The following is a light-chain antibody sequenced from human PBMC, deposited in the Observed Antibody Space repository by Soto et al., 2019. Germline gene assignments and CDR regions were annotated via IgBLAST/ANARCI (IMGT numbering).Light chain of an antibody. CDR3: QKYNSAPLT. J-gene: IGKJ3*01. Sequence: IWMTQSPSLLSASTGDRVTISCRMSQGISNYLAWYQQKPGKVPKLLIYAASTLQSGVPSRFSGSRSGTDFTLTVSSLQPEDVATYYCQKYNSAPLTFGPGTKVEIK. CDR1: QGISNY. CDR2: AAS. V-gene: IGKV1-27*01.